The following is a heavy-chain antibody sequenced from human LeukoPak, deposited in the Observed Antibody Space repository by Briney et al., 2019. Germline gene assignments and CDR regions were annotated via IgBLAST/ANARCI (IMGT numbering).Heavy chain of an antibody. CDR1: GYSIRSSNW. CDR3: ARKPDSRNWFDP. Sequence: SETLSLTCAVSGYSIRSSNWWGWIRQPPGKGLEWIGYIYYDGSIFYNPSLRSRVTMSVDTSKNQFSLRLNSVTAVDTAVYYCARKPDSRNWFDPWGQGTPVIVSS. J-gene: IGHJ5*02. D-gene: IGHD6-13*01. CDR2: IYYDGSI. V-gene: IGHV4-28*05.